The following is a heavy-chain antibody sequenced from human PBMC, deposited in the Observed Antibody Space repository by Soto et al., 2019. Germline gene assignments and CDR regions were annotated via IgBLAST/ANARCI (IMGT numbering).Heavy chain of an antibody. V-gene: IGHV4-34*01. CDR2: INHSVNT. CDR1: GGSLSGYY. CDR3: ARHHVRGRTIAGAAEF. J-gene: IGHJ4*02. D-gene: IGHD1-26*01. Sequence: QVQLQQWGAGLLKPSETLSLTCAVYGGSLSGYYWSWIRQPPGKALEWIGEINHSVNTNYNPSLKSRVTISVDTSKNQLFLNLSSVTAAATAMYYCARHHVRGRTIAGAAEFWGQGTLVTVSS.